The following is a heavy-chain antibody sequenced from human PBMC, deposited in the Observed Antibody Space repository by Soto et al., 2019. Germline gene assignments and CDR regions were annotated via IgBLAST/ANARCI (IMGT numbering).Heavy chain of an antibody. V-gene: IGHV1-2*02. CDR3: ARNLIPVALNPFDT. Sequence: ASVKVSCKASGYTFTDYYMHWVRRAPGQGLEWMGWINPKSGGTNYAQKFHGRVTMTRDTSISTAFVELSRLRFDDTAVYYCARNLIPVALNPFDTWGQGTLVTVYS. D-gene: IGHD2-2*01. CDR2: INPKSGGT. CDR1: GYTFTDYY. J-gene: IGHJ4*02.